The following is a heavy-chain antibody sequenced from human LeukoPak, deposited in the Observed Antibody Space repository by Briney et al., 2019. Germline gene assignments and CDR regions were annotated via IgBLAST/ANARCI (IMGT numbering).Heavy chain of an antibody. D-gene: IGHD5-12*01. CDR3: AKDLGYSGYETSYYYYGMDV. CDR2: ISYDGSNK. Sequence: GGSLRLSCAASGFTFSSYGMPWVRQAPGKGLEWVAVISYDGSNKYYADSVKGRFTISRDNSKNTLYLQMNSLRAEDTAVYYCAKDLGYSGYETSYYYYGMDVWGQGTTVTVSS. CDR1: GFTFSSYG. V-gene: IGHV3-30*18. J-gene: IGHJ6*02.